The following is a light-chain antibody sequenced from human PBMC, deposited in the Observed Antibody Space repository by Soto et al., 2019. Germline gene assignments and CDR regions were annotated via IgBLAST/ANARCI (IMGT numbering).Light chain of an antibody. CDR1: QGISSY. Sequence: IQLTQSPSSLSASVGDRVTVTCRASQGISSYLAWYQQKPGTAPKLLIYAASVLQSGVPSRFSGSGSGTDFILTISSLQPEDFATYYCQQLNSYPQTFGQGTKVEIQ. J-gene: IGKJ1*01. CDR2: AAS. CDR3: QQLNSYPQT. V-gene: IGKV1-9*01.